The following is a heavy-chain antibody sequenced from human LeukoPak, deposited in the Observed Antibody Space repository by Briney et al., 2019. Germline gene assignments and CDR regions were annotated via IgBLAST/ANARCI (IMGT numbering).Heavy chain of an antibody. J-gene: IGHJ3*01. CDR3: ARASFYYDSSGYSIAFDF. V-gene: IGHV4-61*02. CDR1: GGSISSGSYY. Sequence: SETLSLTCTVSGGSISSGSYYWSWIRQPAGKGLEWIGRIYTSGSTNYNPSLKSRVTISVDTSKNQFSLKLSSVTAADTAVYYCARASFYYDSSGYSIAFDFWGQGTMVTVSS. D-gene: IGHD3-22*01. CDR2: IYTSGST.